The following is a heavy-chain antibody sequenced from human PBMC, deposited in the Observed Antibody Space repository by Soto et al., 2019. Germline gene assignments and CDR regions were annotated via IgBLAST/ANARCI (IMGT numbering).Heavy chain of an antibody. Sequence: ASVKVSCKASGYTFTSYGISWVRQAPGQGLEWMGWISAYNGNTNYAQKLQGRVTMTTGTSTSTAYMELRSLRSDDTAVYYCARDFGDYYDSSGYYYANFDYWGQGTLVTVSS. CDR2: ISAYNGNT. CDR1: GYTFTSYG. J-gene: IGHJ4*02. CDR3: ARDFGDYYDSSGYYYANFDY. D-gene: IGHD3-22*01. V-gene: IGHV1-18*01.